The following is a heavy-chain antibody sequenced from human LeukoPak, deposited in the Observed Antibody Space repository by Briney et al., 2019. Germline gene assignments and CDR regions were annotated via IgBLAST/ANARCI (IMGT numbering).Heavy chain of an antibody. J-gene: IGHJ3*02. CDR2: IKSKTDGGTT. CDR3: TTGGPVTPSDFDI. D-gene: IGHD3/OR15-3a*01. Sequence: GGSLRLSCAASGFTFSNAWMSWVRQAPGKGLEWVGRIKSKTDGGTTDYAAPVKGRFTISRDDSKNTLYLQMNSLKTEDTAVYYYTTGGPVTPSDFDIWGQGTMVTVSS. CDR1: GFTFSNAW. V-gene: IGHV3-15*01.